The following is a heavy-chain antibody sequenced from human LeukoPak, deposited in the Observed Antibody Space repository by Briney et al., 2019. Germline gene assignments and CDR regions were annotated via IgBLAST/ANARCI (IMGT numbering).Heavy chain of an antibody. CDR3: ARRGGSYYYFDY. Sequence: ASVKVSCKASGGTFSSYAISWVRQAPGQGLEWMGRINPNSGGTNYAQKFQGRVTMTRDTSISTAYMELSRLRSDDTAVYYCARRGGSYYYFDYWGQGTLVTVSS. CDR1: GGTFSSYA. D-gene: IGHD1-26*01. CDR2: INPNSGGT. V-gene: IGHV1-2*06. J-gene: IGHJ4*02.